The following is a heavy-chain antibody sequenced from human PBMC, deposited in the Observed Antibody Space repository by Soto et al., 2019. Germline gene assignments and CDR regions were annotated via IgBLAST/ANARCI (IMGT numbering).Heavy chain of an antibody. J-gene: IGHJ3*01. CDR1: GGSISSGDYY. V-gene: IGHV4-30-4*03. CDR3: AVGLFCGYDSGGGGYAFDV. D-gene: IGHD5-12*01. CDR2: IYYSGST. Sequence: SETLSLTCTVSGGSISSGDYYWSWIRQPPGKGLEWIGYIYYSGSTYYNPSLKSRVTISVDTSKNQFSLKLSSVTAADTGIYYWAVGLFCGYDSGGGGYAFDVWGQGIMVTVSS.